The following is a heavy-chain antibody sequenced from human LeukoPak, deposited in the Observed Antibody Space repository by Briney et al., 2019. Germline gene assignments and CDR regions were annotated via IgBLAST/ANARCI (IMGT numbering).Heavy chain of an antibody. J-gene: IGHJ4*02. V-gene: IGHV3-9*01. CDR1: GFTFDDYA. CDR3: ATVGGSYSPADY. CDR2: ISWNSGSV. Sequence: GRSPRLSCAASGFTFDDYAMHWVRQAPGKGLEWVSGISWNSGSVGYVDSVKGRFTISRDNAKNSLYLQMNSLRAEDTAVYYCATVGGSYSPADYWGQGTLVTVSS. D-gene: IGHD1-26*01.